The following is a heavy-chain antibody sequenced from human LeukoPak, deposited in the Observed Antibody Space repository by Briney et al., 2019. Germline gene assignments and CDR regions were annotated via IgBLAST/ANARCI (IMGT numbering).Heavy chain of an antibody. CDR2: INPNSGGT. CDR3: ARDQVPAAHDAFGI. D-gene: IGHD2-2*01. CDR1: GYTFTGYY. Sequence: ASVKVSCKASGYTFTGYYMHWVRQAPGQGLEWMGWINPNSGGTNYAQKFQGRVTMTRDTSISTAYMELSRLRSDDTAVYYCARDQVPAAHDAFGIWGQGTMVTVSS. J-gene: IGHJ3*02. V-gene: IGHV1-2*02.